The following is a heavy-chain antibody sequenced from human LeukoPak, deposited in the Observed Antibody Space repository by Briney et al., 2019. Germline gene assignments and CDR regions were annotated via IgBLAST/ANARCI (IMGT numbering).Heavy chain of an antibody. CDR3: ATHPEWTMIADY. V-gene: IGHV3-74*01. Sequence: GGSLRLSCVASGVTFSRYRRHWVRQAPGGGLVGVLRINYDGSSTTYADSVKGRVTVSVDKAKNQLSLQLNTLRAEDTAVYYCATHPEWTMIADYWGQGALVTVSS. D-gene: IGHD3-22*01. CDR1: GVTFSRYR. CDR2: INYDGSST. J-gene: IGHJ4*02.